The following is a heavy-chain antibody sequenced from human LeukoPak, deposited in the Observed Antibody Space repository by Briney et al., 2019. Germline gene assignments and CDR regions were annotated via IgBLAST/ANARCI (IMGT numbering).Heavy chain of an antibody. CDR1: GGSISSGGYS. CDR3: ARICGDSSGWTPFDY. V-gene: IGHV4-30-2*01. D-gene: IGHD6-19*01. Sequence: SETLSLTCAVSGGSISSGGYSWSWIRQPPGKGLEWIGYISQSGTTYYNPSLKNRVTISVDRSKNQFSLKRSSVTAADTAVYYCARICGDSSGWTPFDYWGQGTLVTVSP. CDR2: ISQSGTT. J-gene: IGHJ4*02.